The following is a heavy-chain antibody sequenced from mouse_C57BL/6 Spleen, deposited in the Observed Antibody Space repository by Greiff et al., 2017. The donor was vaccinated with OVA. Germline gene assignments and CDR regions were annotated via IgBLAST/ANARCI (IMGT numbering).Heavy chain of an antibody. D-gene: IGHD1-1*01. V-gene: IGHV5-9-1*02. CDR2: ISSGGDYI. J-gene: IGHJ4*01. Sequence: EVMLVESGEGLVKPGGSLKLSCAASGFTFSSYAMSWVRQTPEKRLEWVAYISSGGDYIYYADTVKGRFTISRDNARNTLYLQMSSLKSEDTAMYYCTRDRHYYGSSYGYAMDYWGQGTSVTVSS. CDR3: TRDRHYYGSSYGYAMDY. CDR1: GFTFSSYA.